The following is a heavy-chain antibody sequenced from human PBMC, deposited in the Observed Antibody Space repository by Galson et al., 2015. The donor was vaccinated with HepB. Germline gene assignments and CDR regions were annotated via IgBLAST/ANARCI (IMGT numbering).Heavy chain of an antibody. V-gene: IGHV3-30*04. CDR1: GFTFSNYA. CDR2: MSYDGNNK. Sequence: SLRLSCAASGFTFSNYAMHWVRQAPGKGLEWLALMSYDGNNKYYAESVKGRFTISRDNSRNTLFLQMSSLRVEDTAVYYCARGLDDFWSGYLATYGMDVWGRGTTVTVSS. D-gene: IGHD3-3*01. CDR3: ARGLDDFWSGYLATYGMDV. J-gene: IGHJ6*02.